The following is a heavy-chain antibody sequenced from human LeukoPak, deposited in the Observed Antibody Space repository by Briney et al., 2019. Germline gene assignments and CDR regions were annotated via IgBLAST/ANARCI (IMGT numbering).Heavy chain of an antibody. CDR2: IYHSGST. Sequence: SETLSLTCAVSGGSISSGGYSWSWIRQPPGKGLEWIGYIYHSGSTYYNPSLKSRVTISVDRSKNQFSLKLSSVTAADTAVYYCASVLLWFGSYADYWGQGTLVTVSS. CDR3: ASVLLWFGSYADY. CDR1: GGSISSGGYS. V-gene: IGHV4-30-2*01. J-gene: IGHJ4*02. D-gene: IGHD3-10*01.